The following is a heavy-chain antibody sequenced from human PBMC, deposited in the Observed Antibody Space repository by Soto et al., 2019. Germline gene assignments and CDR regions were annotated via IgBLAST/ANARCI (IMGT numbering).Heavy chain of an antibody. D-gene: IGHD3-22*01. V-gene: IGHV4-30-4*01. CDR3: ARSDSSGYYYALNY. J-gene: IGHJ4*02. CDR2: IYYSGST. CDR1: GGSISSGDYY. Sequence: SETLSLTCTVSGGSISSGDYYWSWIRQPPGKGLEWIGYIYYSGSTYYNPSLKSRVTISVDTSKNQFSLKLSSVTAADTAVYYCARSDSSGYYYALNYWGQGTLVTVSS.